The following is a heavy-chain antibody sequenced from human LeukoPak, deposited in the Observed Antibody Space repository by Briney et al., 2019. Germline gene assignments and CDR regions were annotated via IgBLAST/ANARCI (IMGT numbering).Heavy chain of an antibody. CDR1: GFTFSNYA. CDR2: ISSNGGST. V-gene: IGHV3-64*01. Sequence: GGSLRLSCAASGFTFSNYAMHWVRQAPGKGLEYVSAISSNGGSTYCANSVKGRFTVSRDNSKNTLYLQMGSLRAEDMAVYYCARDSRVAVAGTGYYGMDVWGQGTTVTVSS. D-gene: IGHD6-19*01. CDR3: ARDSRVAVAGTGYYGMDV. J-gene: IGHJ6*02.